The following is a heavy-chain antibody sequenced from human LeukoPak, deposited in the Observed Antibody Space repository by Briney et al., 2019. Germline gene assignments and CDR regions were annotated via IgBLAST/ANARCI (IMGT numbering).Heavy chain of an antibody. CDR1: GFTFISYW. V-gene: IGHV3-7*03. D-gene: IGHD6-19*01. CDR2: IKQDASEK. CDR3: ARGLYPTLYYSSGWYTFAFDI. Sequence: GGSLRLSCAASGFTFISYWMSWVRQAPGKGLEWVANIKQDASEKYYVDSVKGRFTISRDNAKNSLYLQMNSLRAEDTAVYYCARGLYPTLYYSSGWYTFAFDIWGQGTMVTVSS. J-gene: IGHJ3*02.